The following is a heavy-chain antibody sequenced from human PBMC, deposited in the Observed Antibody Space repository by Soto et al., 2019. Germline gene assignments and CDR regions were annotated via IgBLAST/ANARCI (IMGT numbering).Heavy chain of an antibody. CDR3: ARGLWFGDYYYYGMDV. J-gene: IGHJ6*02. Sequence: LSLTCAVSGGSISSSNWWSWVRQPPGKGLEWIGEIYHSGSTNYNPSLKSRVTISVDKSKNQFSLKLSSVTAADTAVYYCARGLWFGDYYYYGMDVWGQGTTVTVSS. D-gene: IGHD3-10*01. CDR1: GGSISSSNW. CDR2: IYHSGST. V-gene: IGHV4-4*02.